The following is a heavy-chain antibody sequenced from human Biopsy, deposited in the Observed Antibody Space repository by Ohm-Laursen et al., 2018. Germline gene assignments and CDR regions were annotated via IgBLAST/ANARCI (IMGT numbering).Heavy chain of an antibody. D-gene: IGHD3-9*01. V-gene: IGHV4-31*03. Sequence: TLSLTCSVSGASVKTYGYFWAWIRQSPGKGLERIGYISYNERTHYNPSLTSRLAISFDTSNNRISLQLRSVSVADTAVYYCVREPKTGTAEAWYFDLWGRGSPVTVPS. CDR1: GASVKTYGYF. CDR2: ISYNERT. J-gene: IGHJ2*01. CDR3: VREPKTGTAEAWYFDL.